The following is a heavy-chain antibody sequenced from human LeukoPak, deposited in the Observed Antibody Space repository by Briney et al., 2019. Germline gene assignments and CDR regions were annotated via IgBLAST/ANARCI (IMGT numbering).Heavy chain of an antibody. V-gene: IGHV3-33*01. CDR2: IWYDGSNK. J-gene: IGHJ4*02. Sequence: GGSLRLSCAASGFTFSSYGMHWVRQAPGKGLEWVAVIWYDGSNKYYADSVKGRFTISRDNSKNTLYLQMNSLRAEDTAVYYCARDQAMLVDYYFDYWGQGTLVTVSS. CDR1: GFTFSSYG. CDR3: ARDQAMLVDYYFDY. D-gene: IGHD2-21*01.